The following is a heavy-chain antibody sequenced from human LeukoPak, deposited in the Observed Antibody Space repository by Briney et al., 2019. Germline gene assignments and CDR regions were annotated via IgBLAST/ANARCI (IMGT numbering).Heavy chain of an antibody. D-gene: IGHD6-19*01. Sequence: TGGSLRLSCAASGFTFSSYSMNWVRQAPGKGLEWVSSISSSSSYIYYADSVKGRFTISRDNAKNSLYLQMNGLRAEDTAVYYCAREVAGANDAFDIWGQGTMVTVSS. V-gene: IGHV3-21*01. J-gene: IGHJ3*02. CDR2: ISSSSSYI. CDR1: GFTFSSYS. CDR3: AREVAGANDAFDI.